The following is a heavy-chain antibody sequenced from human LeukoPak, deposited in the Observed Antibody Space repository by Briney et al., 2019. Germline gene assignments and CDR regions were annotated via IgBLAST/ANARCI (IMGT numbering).Heavy chain of an antibody. CDR2: IDPSDSYT. Sequence: GESLKIPCKASGYTFTNYWISWVRQMPGKGLEWMGRIDPSDSYTNYSPSFQGHVTFSADKSITTAHLQWSSLKASDTAMYYCARRKKGTVTTENGMDVWGQGTTVTVSS. CDR1: GYTFTNYW. CDR3: ARRKKGTVTTENGMDV. V-gene: IGHV5-10-1*01. D-gene: IGHD4-17*01. J-gene: IGHJ6*02.